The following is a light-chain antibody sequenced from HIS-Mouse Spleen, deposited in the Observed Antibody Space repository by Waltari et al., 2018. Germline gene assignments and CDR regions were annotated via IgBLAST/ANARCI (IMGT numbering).Light chain of an antibody. CDR2: GAS. J-gene: IGKJ1*01. V-gene: IGKV3-20*01. Sequence: EIVLTQSPGTLSLSPGERATLSCRASQSVSSSYLAWYQQKPGQAPRLLIYGASSRATGIPERFRGSGSGTDFTLTIRRLEPEDFAVYYWQQYGSSPETFGQGTKVEIK. CDR3: QQYGSSPET. CDR1: QSVSSSY.